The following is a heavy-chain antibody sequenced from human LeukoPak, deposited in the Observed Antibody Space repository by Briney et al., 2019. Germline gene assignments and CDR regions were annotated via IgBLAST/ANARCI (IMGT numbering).Heavy chain of an antibody. CDR2: INPTGGST. Sequence: ASVKVSCKESVYTFTSYNIHWVRQAPGQGLEWMGIINPTGGSTVYAQKFQGRVTMTRDTSTSTVYVEMSSLRSEDTAVYYCARDIAGGWNYFDYWGQGTLVTVSS. CDR1: VYTFTSYN. J-gene: IGHJ4*02. D-gene: IGHD1-14*01. CDR3: ARDIAGGWNYFDY. V-gene: IGHV1-46*01.